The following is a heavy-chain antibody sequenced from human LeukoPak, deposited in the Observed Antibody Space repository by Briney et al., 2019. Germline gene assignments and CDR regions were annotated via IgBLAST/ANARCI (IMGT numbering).Heavy chain of an antibody. CDR2: IIPIFGIA. CDR3: ASGTTVVTALDY. V-gene: IGHV1-69*04. CDR1: GGTFSSYA. D-gene: IGHD4-23*01. Sequence: SVKVPCKASGGTFSSYAISWVRQAPGQGLEWMGRIIPIFGIANYAQKFQGRVTITADKSTSTAYMELSSLRSEDTAVYYCASGTTVVTALDYWGQGTLVTVSS. J-gene: IGHJ4*02.